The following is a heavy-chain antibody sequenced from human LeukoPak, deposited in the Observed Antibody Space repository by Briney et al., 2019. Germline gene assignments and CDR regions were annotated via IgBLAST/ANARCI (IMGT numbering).Heavy chain of an antibody. CDR3: ARVTWIQLWSAFDP. J-gene: IGHJ5*02. Sequence: SETLSLTCAVYGGSFSGYYWSWIRQPPGKGLEWIGGINHSGSTNYNPSLKSRVTISVDTSKNQFSLKLSSVTAADTAVYYCARVTWIQLWSAFDPWGQGTLVTVSS. CDR1: GGSFSGYY. D-gene: IGHD5-18*01. CDR2: INHSGST. V-gene: IGHV4-34*01.